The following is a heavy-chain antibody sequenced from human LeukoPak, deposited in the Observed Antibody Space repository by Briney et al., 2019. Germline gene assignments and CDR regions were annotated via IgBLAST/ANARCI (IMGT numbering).Heavy chain of an antibody. J-gene: IGHJ4*02. CDR3: AKYVTAIVVVPAAYFDY. CDR2: ISGSGGST. V-gene: IGHV3-23*01. Sequence: GGSLRLSCAASGFTFSSYAMSWVRQAPGKGLEWVSAISGSGGSTHYADSVKGRFTISTDNSKNTLYLQMNSLRAEDTAVYYCAKYVTAIVVVPAAYFDYWGQGTLVTVSS. D-gene: IGHD2-2*01. CDR1: GFTFSSYA.